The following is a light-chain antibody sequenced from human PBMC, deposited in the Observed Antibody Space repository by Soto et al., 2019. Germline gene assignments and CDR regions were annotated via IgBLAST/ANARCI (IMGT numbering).Light chain of an antibody. CDR3: IQGLQTPVS. CDR1: QSLLHSNGDNY. Sequence: DPVMTQSPLSLSVTPGEPASISCRSSQSLLHSNGDNYLDWYVQKPGQSPQLLIYLGSNRASGVXEMXSYSESGADFTLKLSKVEAEDVGVYYGIQGLQTPVSFGGGTKVEIK. V-gene: IGKV2-28*01. CDR2: LGS. J-gene: IGKJ4*01.